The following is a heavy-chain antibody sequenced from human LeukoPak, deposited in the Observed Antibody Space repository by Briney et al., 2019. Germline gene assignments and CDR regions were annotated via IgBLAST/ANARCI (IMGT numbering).Heavy chain of an antibody. V-gene: IGHV4-34*01. D-gene: IGHD2-15*01. CDR2: INHSGST. CDR3: ARQRYCSGGSCSSYFQH. CDR1: GGSFRGYY. J-gene: IGHJ1*01. Sequence: SETLSLTCAVYGGSFRGYYWSWIRQPPGKGLEWIGEINHSGSTNYNPSLKSRVTISVDTSKNQFSLKLSSVTAADTAVYYCARQRYCSGGSCSSYFQHWGQGTLVTVSS.